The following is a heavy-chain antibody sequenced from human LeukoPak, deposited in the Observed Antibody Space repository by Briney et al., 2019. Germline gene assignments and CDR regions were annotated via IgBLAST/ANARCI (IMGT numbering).Heavy chain of an antibody. CDR2: INPNSGGT. CDR3: ARQRITMNCFDP. Sequence: ASVKVSCKASGYTFTSYYIHWVRQAPGQGLEWMGWINPNSGGTNYAQKFQGRVTMTRDTSISTAYMELSRLRSDDTAVYFCARQRITMNCFDPWGQGTLVTVSS. D-gene: IGHD3-10*01. V-gene: IGHV1-2*02. CDR1: GYTFTSYY. J-gene: IGHJ5*02.